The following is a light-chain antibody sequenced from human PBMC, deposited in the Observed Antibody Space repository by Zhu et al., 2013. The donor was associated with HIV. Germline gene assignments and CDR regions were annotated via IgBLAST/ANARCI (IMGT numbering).Light chain of an antibody. CDR2: GAS. CDR3: QQSNSLPPT. Sequence: EIVMTQSPATLSVSPGQRATLSCRASQSISTNLAWYQQRPGQAPRLLIYGASIRATGISARFSGSGSGTDFTLTISSLQPEDFATYYCQQSNSLPPTFGGGTKVEIK. V-gene: IGKV3-15*01. J-gene: IGKJ4*01. CDR1: QSISTN.